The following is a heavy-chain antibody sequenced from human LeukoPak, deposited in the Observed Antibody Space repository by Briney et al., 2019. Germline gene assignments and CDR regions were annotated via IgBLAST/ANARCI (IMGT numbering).Heavy chain of an antibody. CDR2: VYYRGNT. D-gene: IGHD1-26*01. CDR3: ARHLGAPGTRGFDF. V-gene: IGHV4/OR15-8*02. CDR1: GGSVSSNW. Sequence: SETLSLTCVVSGGSVSSNWWSWVRQPPGKGLEWIGEVYYRGNTNFDPSLWGRVAMSVDTSNNQLSLKLSSVTAADTAVYYCARHLGAPGTRGFDFWGQGILVTVSS. J-gene: IGHJ4*02.